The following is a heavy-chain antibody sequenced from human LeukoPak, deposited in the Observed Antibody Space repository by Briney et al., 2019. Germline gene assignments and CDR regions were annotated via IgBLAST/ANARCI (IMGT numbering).Heavy chain of an antibody. CDR3: AKLGFDSSGSHTLLDY. CDR1: GFTFSVYA. CDR2: ISYDGRNS. V-gene: IGHV3-30*18. D-gene: IGHD3-22*01. J-gene: IGHJ4*02. Sequence: GGSLRLSCAASGFTFSVYAMHWVRQGPGKGLEWVASISYDGRNSHYADSVRGRFTISRDNSKSTLNLQMNSLRPEDTAVYYCAKLGFDSSGSHTLLDYWGQGTQVIVSS.